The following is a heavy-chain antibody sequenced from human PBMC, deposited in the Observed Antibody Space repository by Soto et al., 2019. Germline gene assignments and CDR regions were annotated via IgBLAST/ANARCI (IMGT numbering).Heavy chain of an antibody. CDR3: AREGFSYGYGYYYYNGMDV. Sequence: PGGSLRLSCAASEFTFSSYWMHWVRQAPGKGLVWVSRINSDGSSTNYADSVKGRFTISRDNAKNTLYLQIDGLRAEDTAVYYCAREGFSYGYGYYYYNGMDVWGQGTTVTVSS. CDR1: EFTFSSYW. CDR2: INSDGSST. V-gene: IGHV3-74*01. D-gene: IGHD5-18*01. J-gene: IGHJ6*02.